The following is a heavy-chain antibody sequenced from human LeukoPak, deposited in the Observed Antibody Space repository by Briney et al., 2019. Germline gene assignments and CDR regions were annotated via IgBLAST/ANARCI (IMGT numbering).Heavy chain of an antibody. V-gene: IGHV4-4*02. Sequence: SETLSLTCAVSGASIRSSTNWWSWVRQPPGKGLEWIGEIFHSGSTNYNPSLKSRVTMSADKSKNQFSLNLSSVTAADTAVYYCLYGGNSGDWVYWGQGTLVTVSS. CDR3: LYGGNSGDWVY. CDR1: GASIRSSTNW. CDR2: IFHSGST. D-gene: IGHD4-23*01. J-gene: IGHJ4*02.